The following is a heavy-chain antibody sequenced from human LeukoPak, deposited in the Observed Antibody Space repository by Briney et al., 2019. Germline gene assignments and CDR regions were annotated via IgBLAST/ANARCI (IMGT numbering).Heavy chain of an antibody. CDR1: GFTFSSYA. Sequence: GGSLRLSCAASGFTFSSYAMHWVRQAPGKGLEWVAVISYDGSNKYYPGSVRGRFTISRDNSKNTIYLQMDSLRAEDTAIYYCARDYWWNYDYWGQGTLVTVSS. J-gene: IGHJ4*02. CDR2: ISYDGSNK. V-gene: IGHV3-30-3*01. CDR3: ARDYWWNYDY. D-gene: IGHD1-7*01.